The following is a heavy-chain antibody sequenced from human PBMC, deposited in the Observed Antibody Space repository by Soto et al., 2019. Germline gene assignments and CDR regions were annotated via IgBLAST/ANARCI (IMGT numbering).Heavy chain of an antibody. CDR1: GYTFTGYY. CDR3: ARDTHYYDSSGHRLYAFDI. J-gene: IGHJ3*02. Sequence: ASVKVSCKASGYTFTGYYMHWVRQAPGQGLEWMGWINPNSGGTNYAQKFQGRVTMTRDTSISTAYMELSRLRSDDTAVYYCARDTHYYDSSGHRLYAFDIWGQGTMVTVSS. V-gene: IGHV1-2*02. CDR2: INPNSGGT. D-gene: IGHD3-22*01.